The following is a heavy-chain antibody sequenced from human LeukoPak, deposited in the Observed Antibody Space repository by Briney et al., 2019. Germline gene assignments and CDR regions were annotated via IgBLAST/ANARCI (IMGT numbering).Heavy chain of an antibody. V-gene: IGHV3-23*01. D-gene: IGHD3-10*01. CDR2: ISGSGGST. CDR1: GFTFSSYA. CDR3: ATSSLLWFGESPNWFDP. Sequence: GGSLRLSCAASGFTFSSYAMSWVRQAPGKGLEWVSAISGSGGSTYYADSVKGRFTISRDNSKNTLYLQMNSLRAEDTAVYYCATSSLLWFGESPNWFDPWGQGTLVTVSS. J-gene: IGHJ5*02.